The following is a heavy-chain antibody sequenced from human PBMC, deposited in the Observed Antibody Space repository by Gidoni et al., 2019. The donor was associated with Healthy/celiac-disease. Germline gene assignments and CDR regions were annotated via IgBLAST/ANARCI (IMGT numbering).Heavy chain of an antibody. Sequence: QVQLQESGPGLVKPSQTLSLTCTVSGGSLSSGGYSWSWIRQPAGKGLEWIGRIYTSGSTNHNPSLKSRVTISVDTSKNKFSLKLSSVTAADTAVYYCASNLMGGLRGYYFDYWGQGTLVTVSS. D-gene: IGHD5-12*01. CDR1: GGSLSSGGYS. V-gene: IGHV4-61*02. CDR3: ASNLMGGLRGYYFDY. CDR2: IYTSGST. J-gene: IGHJ4*02.